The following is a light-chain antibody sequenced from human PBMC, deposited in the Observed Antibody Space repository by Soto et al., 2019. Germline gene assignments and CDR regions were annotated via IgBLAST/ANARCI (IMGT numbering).Light chain of an antibody. CDR2: DVS. V-gene: IGLV2-14*03. CDR1: SSDIGDYNY. Sequence: QSVLTQPASVSGSPGQSITISCTGTSSDIGDYNYVSWFQQHPGKAPKLMIYDVSNRPSGVSNRFSGSKSGNTASLTISGLQAEDEANYYCSSSTSSSTLDVFGTGTKVTVL. J-gene: IGLJ1*01. CDR3: SSSTSSSTLDV.